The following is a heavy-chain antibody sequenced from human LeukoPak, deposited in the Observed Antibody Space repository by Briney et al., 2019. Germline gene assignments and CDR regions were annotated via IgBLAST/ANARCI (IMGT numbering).Heavy chain of an antibody. D-gene: IGHD3-22*01. J-gene: IGHJ4*02. V-gene: IGHV1-18*01. CDR2: ISTYNGNT. CDR3: ARGHYYDSSGYDY. CDR1: GYTFTNYG. Sequence: ASVTVSCKASGYTFTNYGISWVRQAPGQGLEWMGWISTYNGNTNYAQRLQGRVTMTTDISTNTAYMELRSLRSDDTAVYYCARGHYYDSSGYDYWGQGTLVTVSS.